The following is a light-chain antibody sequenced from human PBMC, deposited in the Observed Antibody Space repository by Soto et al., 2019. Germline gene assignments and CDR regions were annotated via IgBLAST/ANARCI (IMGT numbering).Light chain of an antibody. CDR1: QSVSSSY. CDR2: DAS. J-gene: IGKJ5*01. V-gene: IGKV3D-20*02. CDR3: QQRSNWPIT. Sequence: EIVLTQSPGTPSLSPGERATLSCRASQSVSSSYLAWYQQTPGQPPRLLIYDASTRATGIPARFSGSGSGTDFTLTISSLEPEDFAVYYCQQRSNWPITFGQGTRLEI.